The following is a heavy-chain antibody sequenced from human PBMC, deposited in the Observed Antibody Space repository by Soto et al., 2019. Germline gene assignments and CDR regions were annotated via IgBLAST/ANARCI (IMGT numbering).Heavy chain of an antibody. CDR2: ISSSSSYI. CDR3: ARDPCSSTSCYPYYVDY. Sequence: GGSLRLSCAASGFTFSSYSMNWVRQAPGKGLEWVSSISSSSSYIYYADSVKGRFTISRDNAKNSLYLQMNSLRAEDTAVYYCARDPCSSTSCYPYYVDYWGQGTLVTVSS. V-gene: IGHV3-21*01. J-gene: IGHJ4*02. D-gene: IGHD2-2*01. CDR1: GFTFSSYS.